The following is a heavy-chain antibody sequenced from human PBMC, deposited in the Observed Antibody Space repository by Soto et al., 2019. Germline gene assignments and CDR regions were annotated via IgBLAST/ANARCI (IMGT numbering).Heavy chain of an antibody. CDR2: IYYSVST. D-gene: IGHD1-26*01. V-gene: IGHV4-59*08. Sequence: PSETLSLTCTLSGVSFSRYYSSWIRQPPGKGLEWIGYIYYSVSTNYNPSLKSRVTISVDTSKNQFSLKLSSVTAADTAVYYCARLGGSYAVPHFDYWGQGTLVTVS. CDR1: GVSFSRYY. CDR3: ARLGGSYAVPHFDY. J-gene: IGHJ4*02.